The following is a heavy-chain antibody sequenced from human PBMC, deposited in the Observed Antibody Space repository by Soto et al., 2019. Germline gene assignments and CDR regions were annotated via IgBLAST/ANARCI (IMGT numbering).Heavy chain of an antibody. V-gene: IGHV3-30*18. J-gene: IGHJ4*02. CDR1: GFSFDTYG. CDR3: AKDRYYFDNSGYYYYFDY. Sequence: GGSLRLSCAASGFSFDTYGIHWVRQAPGKGLEWVAVISYDGINKYYGDSVKGRFTISRDISKNTLFLQMNSLRAEDTAVYYCAKDRYYFDNSGYYYYFDYWGQGTLVTVSS. D-gene: IGHD3-22*01. CDR2: ISYDGINK.